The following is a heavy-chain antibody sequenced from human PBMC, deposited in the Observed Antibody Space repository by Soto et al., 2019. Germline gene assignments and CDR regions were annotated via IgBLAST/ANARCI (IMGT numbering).Heavy chain of an antibody. CDR1: GYSFTSYW. V-gene: IGHV5-51*01. D-gene: IGHD3-10*01. CDR3: ARLIGAYDYGSGIYQPYYDYYDVMDV. Sequence: PGESLKISCKGSGYSFTSYWIGWVRQMPGKGLEWMGIIYPGDSDTRYSPSFQGQVTISADRSISTAYLQWSSLKASDTAMYYCARLIGAYDYGSGIYQPYYDYYDVMDVWAQGTSVT. CDR2: IYPGDSDT. J-gene: IGHJ6*02.